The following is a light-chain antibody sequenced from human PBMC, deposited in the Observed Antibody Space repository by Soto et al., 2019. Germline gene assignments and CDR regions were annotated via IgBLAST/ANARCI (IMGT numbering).Light chain of an antibody. V-gene: IGKV1-5*03. CDR2: KAY. Sequence: DIQMTQSPSTLSASVGDRLTITCRASPSISSWLAWYQQKPWKAPKLLIYKAYSLESEVPSRFGVSGSGTDFTLTIGSLQPDDFAPYAGQQYTTLYTFGQGTKLEIK. CDR1: PSISSW. J-gene: IGKJ2*01. CDR3: QQYTTLYT.